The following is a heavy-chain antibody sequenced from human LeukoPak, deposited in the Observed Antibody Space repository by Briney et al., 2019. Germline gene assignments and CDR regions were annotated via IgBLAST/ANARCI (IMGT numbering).Heavy chain of an antibody. D-gene: IGHD2-2*01. V-gene: IGHV4-34*01. CDR2: INPSVST. J-gene: IGHJ4*02. CDR1: GGSFSGYY. Sequence: SETLSLTCAVYGGSFSGYYWSWIRQPPGKGLEWIGEINPSVSTNYNPSLKSRVTISVDTSKNQFTLKLNSVTAADTAVYYCARDLEYCSSTSCPSDYWGQGTLVTVSS. CDR3: ARDLEYCSSTSCPSDY.